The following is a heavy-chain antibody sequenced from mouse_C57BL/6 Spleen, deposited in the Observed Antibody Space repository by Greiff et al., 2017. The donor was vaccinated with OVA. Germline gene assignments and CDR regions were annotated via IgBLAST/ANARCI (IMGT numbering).Heavy chain of an antibody. J-gene: IGHJ2*01. CDR1: GYSITSGYY. CDR3: AREGDGKGPFDY. V-gene: IGHV3-6*01. CDR2: ISYDGSN. D-gene: IGHD2-1*01. Sequence: EVQLVESGPGLVKPSQSLSLTCSVTGYSITSGYYWNWIRQFPGNKLEWMGYISYDGSNNYNPSLKNRISITRDTSKNQFFLKLNSVTTEDTATYYCAREGDGKGPFDYWGQGTTLTVSS.